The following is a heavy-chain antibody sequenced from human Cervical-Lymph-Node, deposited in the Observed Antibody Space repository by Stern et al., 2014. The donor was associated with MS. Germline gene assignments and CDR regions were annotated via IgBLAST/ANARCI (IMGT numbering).Heavy chain of an antibody. CDR3: ARDDAVGATRYHYAMDV. CDR1: GGPIGSGTYY. D-gene: IGHD1-26*01. V-gene: IGHV4-61*02. CDR2: IYNSGST. Sequence: VQLVESGPGLVKPSQTLALTCTVSGGPIGSGTYYWSWIRQPAGKGLEWIGRIYNSGSTSYNPSLKSRVTISLDTSQNQFSLQLSFVTAADTAVYYCARDDAVGATRYHYAMDVWGQGTTVTVSS. J-gene: IGHJ6*02.